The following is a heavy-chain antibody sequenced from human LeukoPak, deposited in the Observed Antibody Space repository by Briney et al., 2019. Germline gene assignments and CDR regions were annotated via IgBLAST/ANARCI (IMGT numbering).Heavy chain of an antibody. CDR2: IYYSGST. Sequence: SETLSLTCTASGGSISSSSYYWGWIRQPPGKGLEWIGSIYYSGSTYYNPSLKSRVTISVDTSKNQFSLKLSSVTAADTAVYYCARATLLEMGGFDYWGQGTLVTVSS. J-gene: IGHJ4*02. V-gene: IGHV4-39*07. CDR1: GGSISSSSYY. CDR3: ARATLLEMGGFDY. D-gene: IGHD1-1*01.